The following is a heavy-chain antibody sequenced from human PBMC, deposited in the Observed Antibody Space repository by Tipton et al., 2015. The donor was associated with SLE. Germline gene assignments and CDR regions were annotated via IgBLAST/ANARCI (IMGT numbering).Heavy chain of an antibody. D-gene: IGHD4-17*01. Sequence: SLRLSCAASGFTFSSYSMNWVRQTPGKGLEWVSSISSSSSYIYYADSVKGRFTISRDNAKNSLHLQMNSLRAEDTAVYYCARAADYGDYLDYWGQGTLVTVSS. CDR3: ARAADYGDYLDY. V-gene: IGHV3-21*03. CDR2: ISSSSSYI. J-gene: IGHJ4*02. CDR1: GFTFSSYS.